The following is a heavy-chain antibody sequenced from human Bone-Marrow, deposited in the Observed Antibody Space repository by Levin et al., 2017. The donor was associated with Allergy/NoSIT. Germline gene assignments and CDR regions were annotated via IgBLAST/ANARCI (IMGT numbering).Heavy chain of an antibody. Sequence: SSETLSLTCAVYGGSLSGYYWSWIRQPPGKGLEWIGEINHSGSTDYNPSLGSRITMSVDTSKNQFSLELNSVTAADTAVYYCTRWWGSPREGTDYWGQGTLVTVSS. V-gene: IGHV4-34*01. CDR3: TRWWGSPREGTDY. D-gene: IGHD2-15*01. CDR1: GGSLSGYY. CDR2: INHSGST. J-gene: IGHJ4*02.